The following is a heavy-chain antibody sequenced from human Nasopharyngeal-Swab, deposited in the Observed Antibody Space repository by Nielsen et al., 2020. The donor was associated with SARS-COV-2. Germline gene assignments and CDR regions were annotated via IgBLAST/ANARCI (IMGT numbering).Heavy chain of an antibody. CDR2: IWYDGSNK. D-gene: IGHD3-16*01. CDR1: GFTFSSYV. CDR3: ARGAHLADY. V-gene: IGHV3-33*01. Sequence: GESLKISCAASGFTFSSYVMHWVRQAPGKGLEWVAVIWYDGSNKYYADSVKGRFTISRDNSKNTLYLQMNSLRAEDTAVYYCARGAHLADYWGQGTLVTVSS. J-gene: IGHJ4*02.